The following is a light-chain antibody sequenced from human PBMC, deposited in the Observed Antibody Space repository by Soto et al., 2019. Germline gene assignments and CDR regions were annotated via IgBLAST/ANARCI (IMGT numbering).Light chain of an antibody. CDR2: DAS. Sequence: EIVMAHSPGTLALSPGERATLSVRASQSVSTYLAWYQQKPGQAPRLLIYDASNRATGVPVRFSGSGSGTDFTLTISSLEPEDFAVYYCQQYNNWPQTFGQGTKVDIK. V-gene: IGKV3-11*01. J-gene: IGKJ1*01. CDR1: QSVSTY. CDR3: QQYNNWPQT.